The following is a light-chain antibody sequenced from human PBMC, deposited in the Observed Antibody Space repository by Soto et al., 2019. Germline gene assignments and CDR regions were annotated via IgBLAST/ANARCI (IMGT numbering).Light chain of an antibody. Sequence: QPASVSGSPGQSITISCTGTSSDVGRYNYVSWYQQHPGKAPKLMIYEVSNRPSGVSNRFSGSKSGNTASLTISGLQAEDEADYYCSSYTTTSTRVFGGGTKVTVL. CDR2: EVS. CDR3: SSYTTTSTRV. CDR1: SSDVGRYNY. J-gene: IGLJ3*02. V-gene: IGLV2-14*01.